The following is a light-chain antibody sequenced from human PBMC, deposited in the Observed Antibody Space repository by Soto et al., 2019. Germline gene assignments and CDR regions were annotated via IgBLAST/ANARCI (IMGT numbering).Light chain of an antibody. CDR3: MQGTHWPRS. Sequence: DVVVTQSPDSLPVTLGQPASISCRSSQSLVHSDGNTYLNWFQQRPGQSPRRLIYKVSNRDSGXXXXXXXXXXXXXXXXXXXRVEAEDVGVYYCMQGTHWPRSFGGGTKVETK. CDR2: KVS. CDR1: QSLVHSDGNTY. J-gene: IGKJ4*01. V-gene: IGKV2-30*02.